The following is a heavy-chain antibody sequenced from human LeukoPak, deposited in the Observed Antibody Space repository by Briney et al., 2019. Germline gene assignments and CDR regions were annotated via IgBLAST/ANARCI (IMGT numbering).Heavy chain of an antibody. CDR3: ARTGGGPARPDVDY. Sequence: SETLSLTCTVSGGSISSYYWCWIRQHPGKGLEWIGYIYYSGSTYYNPSLKSRVTISVDTSKNQFSLKLSSVTAADTAVYYCARTGGGPARPDVDYWGQGTLVTVSS. D-gene: IGHD6-6*01. CDR1: GGSISSYY. V-gene: IGHV4-59*06. J-gene: IGHJ4*02. CDR2: IYYSGST.